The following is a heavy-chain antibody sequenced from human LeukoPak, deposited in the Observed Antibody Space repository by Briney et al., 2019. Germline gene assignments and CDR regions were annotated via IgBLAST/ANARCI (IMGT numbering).Heavy chain of an antibody. Sequence: GGSLRLSCAASGFTFSSYWMHWVRQAPGKGLVWVSRINSDGSSTSYADSVKGRFTISRDNAKNTLYLQMNSLRAEDTAVYYCARETGKRGMDVWGQGTTVTVSS. D-gene: IGHD1-1*01. CDR3: ARETGKRGMDV. CDR1: GFTFSSYW. CDR2: INSDGSST. J-gene: IGHJ6*02. V-gene: IGHV3-74*01.